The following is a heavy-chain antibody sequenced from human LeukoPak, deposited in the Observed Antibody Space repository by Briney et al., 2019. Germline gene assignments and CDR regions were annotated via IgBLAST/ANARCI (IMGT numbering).Heavy chain of an antibody. Sequence: NTSETLSLTCTVSGDSISSYYWSWIRQPPGKGLEWIGYIYYSGSTNYNPSLKSRVTISVDTSKNQFSLKLSSVTAADTAVYYCAGDSRDYYGSGFFDSWGQGTLVTVSS. CDR3: AGDSRDYYGSGFFDS. V-gene: IGHV4-59*01. D-gene: IGHD3-10*01. CDR1: GDSISSYY. CDR2: IYYSGST. J-gene: IGHJ4*02.